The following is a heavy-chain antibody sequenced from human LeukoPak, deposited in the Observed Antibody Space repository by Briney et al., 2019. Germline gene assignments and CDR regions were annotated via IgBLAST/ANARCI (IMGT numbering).Heavy chain of an antibody. D-gene: IGHD1-26*01. V-gene: IGHV4-61*02. CDR1: GGSISSGSYY. J-gene: IGHJ4*02. CDR3: ARWRMRVGAIDY. CDR2: IYTSGST. Sequence: SQTLSLTCTVSGGSISSGSYYWSWIRQPAGKGLEWIGRIYTSGSTNYNPFLKSRVTISVDTSKNQFSLKLSSVTAADTAVYYCARWRMRVGAIDYWGQGTLVTVSS.